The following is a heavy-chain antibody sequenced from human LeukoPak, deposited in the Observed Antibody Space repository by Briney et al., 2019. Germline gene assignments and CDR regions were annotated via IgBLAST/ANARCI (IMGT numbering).Heavy chain of an antibody. CDR1: GFTFSTYA. D-gene: IGHD3-3*01. V-gene: IGHV3-30-3*01. Sequence: GGSLRLSCAASGFTFSTYAMHWVRQAPGKGLEWVAVISYDGSNKYYADSVKGRFTISRDNSKNTLYLQMNSLRAEDTAVYYCARDRARDFWSGSFDYWGQGTLVTVSS. J-gene: IGHJ4*02. CDR2: ISYDGSNK. CDR3: ARDRARDFWSGSFDY.